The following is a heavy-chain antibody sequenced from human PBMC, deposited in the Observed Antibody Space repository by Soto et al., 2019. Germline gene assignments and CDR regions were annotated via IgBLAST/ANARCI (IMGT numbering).Heavy chain of an antibody. CDR1: GGPLSSGSYY. Sequence: PSETLSLTCTVSGGPLSSGSYYWSWIRQSPGQGLEWIGYIYYSGTTKYNPSLKSRVTISLDTSNNQFSLRLNSLTAADTAVYYCATIDYDFWSGSKGDFYYYGLAVWGQGATVTVSS. CDR3: ATIDYDFWSGSKGDFYYYGLAV. V-gene: IGHV4-61*01. CDR2: IYYSGTT. D-gene: IGHD3-3*01. J-gene: IGHJ6*02.